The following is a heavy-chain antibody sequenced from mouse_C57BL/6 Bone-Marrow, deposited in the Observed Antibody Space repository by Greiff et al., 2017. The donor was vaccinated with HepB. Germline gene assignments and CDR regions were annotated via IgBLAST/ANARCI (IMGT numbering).Heavy chain of an antibody. D-gene: IGHD1-2*01. CDR1: EYEFPSHD. CDR3: ARQVLRRAWFAY. CDR2: INSDGGST. Sequence: DVHLVESGGGLVQPGESLKLSCESNEYEFPSHDMSWVRKTPEKRLELVAAINSDGGSTYYPDTMERRFIISRDNTKKTLYLQMSSLRSEDTALYYCARQVLRRAWFAYWGQGTLVTVSA. V-gene: IGHV5-2*01. J-gene: IGHJ3*01.